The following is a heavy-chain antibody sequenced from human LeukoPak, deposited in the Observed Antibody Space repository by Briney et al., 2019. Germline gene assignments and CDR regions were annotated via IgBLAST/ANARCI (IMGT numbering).Heavy chain of an antibody. V-gene: IGHV4-30-2*01. CDR2: IYHSGST. CDR1: GGSISSGGYY. Sequence: SETPSLTCTVSGGSISSGGYYWSWIRQPPGKGLEWIGYIYHSGSTYYNPSLKSRVTISVDRSKNQFSLKLSSVTAADTAVYYCARDPNWNYQYNWFDPWGQGTLVTVSS. J-gene: IGHJ5*02. D-gene: IGHD1-7*01. CDR3: ARDPNWNYQYNWFDP.